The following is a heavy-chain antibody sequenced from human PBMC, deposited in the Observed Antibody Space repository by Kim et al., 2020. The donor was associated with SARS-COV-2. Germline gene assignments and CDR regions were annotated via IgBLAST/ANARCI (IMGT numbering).Heavy chain of an antibody. Sequence: ASVKVSCKASGYTFTSYAMHWVRQAPGQRLEWMGWINAGNGNTKYSQKFQGRVTITRDTSASTAYMELSSLRSEDTAVYYCARDTPRGSGSYLYYYGMDVWGQGTTVTVSS. J-gene: IGHJ6*02. CDR2: INAGNGNT. D-gene: IGHD3-10*01. V-gene: IGHV1-3*01. CDR3: ARDTPRGSGSYLYYYGMDV. CDR1: GYTFTSYA.